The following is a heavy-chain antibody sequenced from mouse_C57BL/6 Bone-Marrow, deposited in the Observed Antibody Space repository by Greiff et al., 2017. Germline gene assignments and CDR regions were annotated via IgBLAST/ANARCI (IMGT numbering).Heavy chain of an antibody. V-gene: IGHV1-69*01. CDR2: IDPSDSYT. CDR3: ALLLPYYFDY. CDR1: GYTFTSYW. Sequence: QVQLQQPGAELVMPGASVKLSCKASGYTFTSYWMHWVKQRPGQGLEWIGEIDPSDSYTNYNQKFKGKSTLTVDKSSSTAYMQLSSLTSEDSAVYYCALLLPYYFDYWGQGTTLTVSS. J-gene: IGHJ2*01. D-gene: IGHD1-1*01.